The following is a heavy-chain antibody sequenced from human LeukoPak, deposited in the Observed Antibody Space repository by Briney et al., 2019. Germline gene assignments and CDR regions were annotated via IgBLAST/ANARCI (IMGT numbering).Heavy chain of an antibody. CDR3: AKCVSPPTAVTTDYYYYMDV. D-gene: IGHD4-17*01. CDR1: GGSLSGYY. CDR2: INHSGST. J-gene: IGHJ6*03. Sequence: PSETLSLTCAVYGGSLSGYYWSWIRQPPGKGLEWIGEINHSGSTNYNPSLKSRVTISVDTFKNQFSLKLSSVTAAGTAVYSCAKCVSPPTAVTTDYYYYMDVWGKGTTVTVSS. V-gene: IGHV4-34*01.